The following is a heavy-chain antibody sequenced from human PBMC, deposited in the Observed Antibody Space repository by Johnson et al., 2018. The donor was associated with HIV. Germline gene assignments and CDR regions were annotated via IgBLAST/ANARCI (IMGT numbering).Heavy chain of an antibody. J-gene: IGHJ3*02. CDR2: IWYDGSNK. CDR1: GFTFSSYG. CDR3: AKDNNEGGDWFTSEAFDI. V-gene: IGHV3-33*06. D-gene: IGHD3-9*01. Sequence: QVQLVESGGGVVQPGRSLRLSCTASGFTFSSYGIHWVRQAPGKGLEWVAVIWYDGSNKYYADSVKGRFTISRDNSKNTLYLQMNSLRAEDTAVYYCAKDNNEGGDWFTSEAFDIWGQGTMVTVSS.